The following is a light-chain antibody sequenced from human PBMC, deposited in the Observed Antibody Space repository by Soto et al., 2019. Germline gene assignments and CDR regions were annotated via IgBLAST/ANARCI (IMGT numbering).Light chain of an antibody. CDR2: NND. Sequence: QSVLTQPPSASGTPGQRVTMSCSGSGSNIGPNYVYWFQQFPGTAPKLLIYNNDQRPSGVPDRCSGSKSGTSASLGISGLRSEDEADYYCAAWDDSLSGRVFGGGTKLTVL. CDR1: GSNIGPNY. J-gene: IGLJ3*02. V-gene: IGLV1-47*02. CDR3: AAWDDSLSGRV.